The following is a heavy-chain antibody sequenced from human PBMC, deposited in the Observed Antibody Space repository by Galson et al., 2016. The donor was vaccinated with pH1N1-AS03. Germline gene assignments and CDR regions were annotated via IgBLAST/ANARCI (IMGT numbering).Heavy chain of an antibody. CDR3: AGETIRAGAFEL. D-gene: IGHD1-26*01. J-gene: IGHJ3*01. CDR1: GFTFSSHS. Sequence: SLRLSCAASGFTFSSHSMHWARQAPDEGLEWVAGISYHGNNKFYAHSVKGRFTISRDSLQNTLDLQMTSLSAEDSAVYFCAGETIRAGAFELWGRGAVVTAPS. V-gene: IGHV3-30-3*01. CDR2: ISYHGNNK.